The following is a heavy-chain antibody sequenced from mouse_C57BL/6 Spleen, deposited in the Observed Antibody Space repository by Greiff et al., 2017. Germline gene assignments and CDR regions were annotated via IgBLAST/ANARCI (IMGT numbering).Heavy chain of an antibody. CDR2: IHPNSGST. D-gene: IGHD2-4*01. CDR3: ARSNDYDGYYYAMDY. Sequence: QVQLQQPGAELVKPGASVKLSCKASGYTFTSYWMHWVKQRPGQGLEWIGMIHPNSGSTNYNEKFKSKATLTVDKSSSTAYMQLSILTSEDSAVYYCARSNDYDGYYYAMDYWGQGTSVTVSS. V-gene: IGHV1-64*01. CDR1: GYTFTSYW. J-gene: IGHJ4*01.